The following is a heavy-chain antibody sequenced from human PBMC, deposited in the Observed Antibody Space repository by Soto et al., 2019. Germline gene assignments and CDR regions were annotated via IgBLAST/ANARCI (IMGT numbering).Heavy chain of an antibody. D-gene: IGHD5-18*01. CDR1: GFTFSSYA. Sequence: QVQLVESGGGVVQPGRSLRLSCAASGFTFSSYAMHWVRQAPGEGLEWVAVISYDGSNKYYADSVKGRFTISRDNSKNTLYLQMNSLRAEDTAVYYCARSTWIQLWFDYWGQGTLVTVSS. V-gene: IGHV3-30-3*01. CDR3: ARSTWIQLWFDY. J-gene: IGHJ4*02. CDR2: ISYDGSNK.